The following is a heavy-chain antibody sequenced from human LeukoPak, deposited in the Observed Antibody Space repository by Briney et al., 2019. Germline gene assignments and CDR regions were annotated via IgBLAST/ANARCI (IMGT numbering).Heavy chain of an antibody. CDR1: GFTFSTYS. Sequence: QPGGSLRLSCAASGFTFSTYSMNWVRQAPGKGLEWVSYISSSGSTIYYADSVKGRFTISRDNAKNSLYLQMNSLRAEDTAVYYCAREGYCSGGSCYWRYYYGMDVWGQGTTVTVSS. J-gene: IGHJ6*02. CDR2: ISSSGSTI. D-gene: IGHD2-15*01. CDR3: AREGYCSGGSCYWRYYYGMDV. V-gene: IGHV3-48*04.